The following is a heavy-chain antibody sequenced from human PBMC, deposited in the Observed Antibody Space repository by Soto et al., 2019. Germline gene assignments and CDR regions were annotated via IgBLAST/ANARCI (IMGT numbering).Heavy chain of an antibody. J-gene: IGHJ6*02. Sequence: QVQLVQSGAEVKKPGASVKVSCKASGYTFTSYYMHWVRQAPGQGLEWMGVINPSGGRITYAQNFQGRVTMTRDTSTSTVYMELSSLRAEDTAVYYCERDPIAVAGRDYYKGMDVWGQGTTVTVSS. CDR2: INPSGGRI. CDR1: GYTFTSYY. V-gene: IGHV1-46*01. D-gene: IGHD6-19*01. CDR3: ERDPIAVAGRDYYKGMDV.